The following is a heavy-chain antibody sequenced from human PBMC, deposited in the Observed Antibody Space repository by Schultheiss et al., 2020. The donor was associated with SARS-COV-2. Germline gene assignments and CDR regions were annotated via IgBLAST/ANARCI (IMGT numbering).Heavy chain of an antibody. Sequence: GGSLRLSCAASGFTFSSYAMSWVRQAPGKGLEWVAVISYDGSNKYYADSVKGRFTISSDNSKNTLYLQMNSLRAEDTAVYYCAIDRATPPKKEQYQLPQGAFDIWGQGTMGTVSS. CDR2: ISYDGSNK. CDR3: AIDRATPPKKEQYQLPQGAFDI. V-gene: IGHV3-30-3*01. J-gene: IGHJ3*02. D-gene: IGHD2-2*01. CDR1: GFTFSSYA.